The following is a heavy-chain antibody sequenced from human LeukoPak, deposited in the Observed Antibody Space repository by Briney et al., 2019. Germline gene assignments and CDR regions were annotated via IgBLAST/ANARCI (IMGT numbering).Heavy chain of an antibody. D-gene: IGHD3-9*01. J-gene: IGHJ3*02. Sequence: SETLSLTCSVSGGSISSTTYYWGCIRQPPGKGLEWIGSMSFIGSTYYNPSLKSRVTISVHMSKNHFSLKLSSVTAADTAVYYCARHRRHYDILTGYYAGHFDIWGQGTMVTVSS. V-gene: IGHV4-39*01. CDR1: GGSISSTTYY. CDR3: ARHRRHYDILTGYYAGHFDI. CDR2: MSFIGST.